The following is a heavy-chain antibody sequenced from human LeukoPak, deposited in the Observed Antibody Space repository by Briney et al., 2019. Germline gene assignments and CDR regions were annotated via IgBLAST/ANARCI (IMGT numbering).Heavy chain of an antibody. Sequence: PSETLSLTCTVSGGSISSYYWSWIRQPPGKGLEWIGYIYSSGSTKYNPSLRSRVTISLDTSKRQFSLKLTSVTAADSAVYYCARALYSSGWPDYWGQGTLVTVSS. V-gene: IGHV4-59*01. CDR2: IYSSGST. J-gene: IGHJ4*02. CDR3: ARALYSSGWPDY. CDR1: GGSISSYY. D-gene: IGHD6-19*01.